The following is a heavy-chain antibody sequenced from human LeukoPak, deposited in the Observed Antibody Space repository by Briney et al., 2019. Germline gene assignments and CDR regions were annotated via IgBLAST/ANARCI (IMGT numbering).Heavy chain of an antibody. CDR2: ITWVKGTT. D-gene: IGHD2-21*02. CDR3: AVYCSGGCYSGLV. CDR1: GFTFATYA. J-gene: IGHJ4*02. Sequence: GGSLTLSCADSGFTFATYAMTCARQTAGKGLEWVSNITWVKGTTLYARSVKGRFNISRDNSKNTLDLQMNTLRAEDTPVYYCAVYCSGGCYSGLVWAQGTRVTVSS. V-gene: IGHV3-23*01.